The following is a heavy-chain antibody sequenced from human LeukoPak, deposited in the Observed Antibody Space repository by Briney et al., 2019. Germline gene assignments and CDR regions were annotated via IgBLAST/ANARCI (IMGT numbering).Heavy chain of an antibody. V-gene: IGHV3-30-3*01. D-gene: IGHD3-22*01. Sequence: PGGSLRLSCAASGFTFSSYAMHWVRQAPGKGLEWVAVISYDGSNKYYADSVKGRFTLSRDNSKNTLYLQMNSLRAEDTAVYYCARGGYYYDRSGPSGAFDIWGQGTMVSASS. CDR3: ARGGYYYDRSGPSGAFDI. J-gene: IGHJ3*02. CDR1: GFTFSSYA. CDR2: ISYDGSNK.